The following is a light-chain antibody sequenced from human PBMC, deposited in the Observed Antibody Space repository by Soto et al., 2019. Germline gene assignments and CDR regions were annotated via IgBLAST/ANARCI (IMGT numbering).Light chain of an antibody. CDR1: QSVSSY. V-gene: IGKV3-20*01. CDR3: QQYGYSPRT. CDR2: DAS. Sequence: IVVTQSPATLSLTPGERATLSCRASQSVSSYLAWYQQKPGQAPRLLIYDASSRATGIPARFSGSGSGTDFTLTISSLEPEDFAVYYCQQYGYSPRTFGQGTKVDIK. J-gene: IGKJ1*01.